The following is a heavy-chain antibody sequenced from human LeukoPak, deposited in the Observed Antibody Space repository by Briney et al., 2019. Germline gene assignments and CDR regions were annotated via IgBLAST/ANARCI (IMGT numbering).Heavy chain of an antibody. J-gene: IGHJ4*02. CDR3: ARSPLMRESDGDKFVKFDY. CDR2: ISGRADST. CDR1: GFVFSNYA. D-gene: IGHD4-17*01. Sequence: GGSLRLSCAASGFVFSNYAMSWVRQAPGRGLEWVSTISGRADSTYSADSVRGRFTIHRDSYKNTLSLQMDSLRAEDTAVYYCARSPLMRESDGDKFVKFDYWGQGTLVTVFS. V-gene: IGHV3-23*01.